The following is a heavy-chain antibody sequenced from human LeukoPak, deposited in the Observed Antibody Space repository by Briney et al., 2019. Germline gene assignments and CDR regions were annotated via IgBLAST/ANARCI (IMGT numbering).Heavy chain of an antibody. CDR3: ARGGSDYGDYHLDT. CDR1: GGTFSSYA. V-gene: IGHV1-69*04. D-gene: IGHD4-17*01. CDR2: IIPILGIA. J-gene: IGHJ4*02. Sequence: SVKVSCKASGGTFSSYAISWVRQAPGQGLEWMGRIIPILGIANYAQKFQGRVTITADKSTSTAYMELSSLRSEDTAVYYCARGGSDYGDYHLDTWVQGTLVTVSS.